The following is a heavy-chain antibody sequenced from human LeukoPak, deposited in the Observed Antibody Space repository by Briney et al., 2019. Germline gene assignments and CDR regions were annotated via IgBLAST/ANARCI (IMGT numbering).Heavy chain of an antibody. CDR3: ARSKGAYYIAFDI. CDR2: IYYSGST. CDR1: GGSISSYY. D-gene: IGHD2/OR15-2a*01. J-gene: IGHJ3*02. Sequence: SETLSLTCTVSGGSISSYYWSWIRQPPGKGLEWIGYIYYSGSTNYNPSLKSRVTISVDTSKNQFSLKLSSVTVADTAVYYCARSKGAYYIAFDIWGQGTMVTVSS. V-gene: IGHV4-59*01.